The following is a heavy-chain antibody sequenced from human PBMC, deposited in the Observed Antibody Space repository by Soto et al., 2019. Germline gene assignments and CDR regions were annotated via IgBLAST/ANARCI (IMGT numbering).Heavy chain of an antibody. CDR2: INPASRGI. CDR1: GYSFTDYY. J-gene: IGHJ4*02. Sequence: ASVKVSCKASGYSFTDYYIHWVRQAPGQGLEWMGWINPASRGIKYAQKFQGRVTMTRDTSINTVYMELGRLTSDDTAVYYCARVAVATRGIDSWGQGTLVTVSS. V-gene: IGHV1-2*02. D-gene: IGHD6-19*01. CDR3: ARVAVATRGIDS.